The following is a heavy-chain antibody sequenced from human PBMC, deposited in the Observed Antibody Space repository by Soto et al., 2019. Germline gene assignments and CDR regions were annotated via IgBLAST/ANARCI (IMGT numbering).Heavy chain of an antibody. V-gene: IGHV1-69*12. CDR3: ARDTDAAMVTPWYFDL. Sequence: QVQLVQSGAEVKKPGSSVKVSCKASGGTFSSYAISWVRQAPGQGLEWMGGIIPIFGTANYAQKFQGRVTITADASTSTAYMELSSLRSEDTAVYYCARDTDAAMVTPWYFDLWGRGTLVTVSS. CDR1: GGTFSSYA. J-gene: IGHJ2*01. D-gene: IGHD5-18*01. CDR2: IIPIFGTA.